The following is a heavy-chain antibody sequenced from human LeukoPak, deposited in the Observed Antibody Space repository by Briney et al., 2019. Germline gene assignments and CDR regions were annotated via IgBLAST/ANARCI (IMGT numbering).Heavy chain of an antibody. CDR1: GFTFSSYW. CDR2: IKQDGSEK. Sequence: PGGSLRLSCAASGFTFSSYWMSWVRQAPGKGLEWVANIKQDGSEKYYVDSVKGRFTISRDNAKNSLYLQMNSLRAEDTAVYYCARSRYSYLYYFDYWGQGTLVTVSS. V-gene: IGHV3-7*01. CDR3: ARSRYSYLYYFDY. J-gene: IGHJ4*02. D-gene: IGHD5-18*01.